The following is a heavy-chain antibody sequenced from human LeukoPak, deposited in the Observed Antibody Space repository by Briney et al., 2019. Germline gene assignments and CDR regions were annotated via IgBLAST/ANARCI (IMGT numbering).Heavy chain of an antibody. CDR2: ISGSGGST. CDR3: AKGRPKTTVVTPHDY. Sequence: RAGRSLRLSCAASGFTFSSYAMSWVRQAPGKGLEWVSAISGSGGSTYYADSVKGRFTISRDNSKNTLYLQMNSLRAEDTAVYYCAKGRPKTTVVTPHDYWGQGTLVTVSS. J-gene: IGHJ4*02. V-gene: IGHV3-23*01. CDR1: GFTFSSYA. D-gene: IGHD4-23*01.